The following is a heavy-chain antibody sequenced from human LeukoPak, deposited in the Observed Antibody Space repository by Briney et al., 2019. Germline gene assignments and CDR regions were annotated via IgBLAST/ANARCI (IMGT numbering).Heavy chain of an antibody. Sequence: ASVKVSCKASGYTFTGYFLHWVRQAPGQGLEWMEWINPSTGGTNSAQRFQGRVTMTRDTSISTAYMELTSLRSDDTAVYYCAGDTGSYLAFDIWGQGTMVTVSS. CDR3: AGDTGSYLAFDI. J-gene: IGHJ3*02. V-gene: IGHV1-2*02. CDR1: GYTFTGYF. CDR2: INPSTGGT. D-gene: IGHD1-26*01.